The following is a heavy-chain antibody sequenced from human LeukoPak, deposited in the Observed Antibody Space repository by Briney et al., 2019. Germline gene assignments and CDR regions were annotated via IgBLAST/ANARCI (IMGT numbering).Heavy chain of an antibody. Sequence: ASVKVSCKASGYTFTGYYMHWVRQAPGQRLEWMGWINPNSGGTNYAQKFQGRVTMTRDTSISTAYMELSRLRSDDTAVYYCARDLGAAEVYYYYYMDVWGKGTTVTVSS. V-gene: IGHV1-2*02. J-gene: IGHJ6*03. CDR3: ARDLGAAEVYYYYYMDV. CDR2: INPNSGGT. CDR1: GYTFTGYY. D-gene: IGHD3-3*01.